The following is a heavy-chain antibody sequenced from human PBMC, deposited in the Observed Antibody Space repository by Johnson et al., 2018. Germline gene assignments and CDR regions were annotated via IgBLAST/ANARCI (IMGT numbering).Heavy chain of an antibody. CDR3: ANRRSSPDYFQH. Sequence: QVQLVQSGGGVVQPGRSLRLACAASGFTFSSYVMHWVRQAPGKGLEWVAVIWYDGSNKYYADSVKGRFTISRDNSKNTLYLQMNRLRAEDTAVYYCANRRSSPDYFQHWGQGTLVTVSS. J-gene: IGHJ1*01. V-gene: IGHV3-33*06. D-gene: IGHD2-15*01. CDR1: GFTFSSYV. CDR2: IWYDGSNK.